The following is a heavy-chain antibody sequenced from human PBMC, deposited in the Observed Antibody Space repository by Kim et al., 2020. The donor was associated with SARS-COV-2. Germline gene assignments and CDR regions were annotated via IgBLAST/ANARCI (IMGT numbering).Heavy chain of an antibody. V-gene: IGHV3-23*01. D-gene: IGHD1-26*01. Sequence: GSTYYADSGKGRFTISRDNSKNTLYLQMNSLRAEDTAVYYCAKGGATGSYWGQGTLVTVSS. CDR2: GST. J-gene: IGHJ4*02. CDR3: AKGGATGSY.